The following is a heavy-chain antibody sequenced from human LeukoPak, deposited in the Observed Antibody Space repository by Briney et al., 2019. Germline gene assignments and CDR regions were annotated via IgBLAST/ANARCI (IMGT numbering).Heavy chain of an antibody. CDR2: INPNSGGT. D-gene: IGHD5-18*01. Sequence: PSVKVSCKASGYTFTGYYMHWVRQAPGQGLEWMGWINPNSGGTNYAQKFQGRVTMTRDTSISTAYMELSRLRSDDTAVYYCARVSSWIQLWLRYWGQGTLVTVSS. J-gene: IGHJ4*02. CDR1: GYTFTGYY. CDR3: ARVSSWIQLWLRY. V-gene: IGHV1-2*02.